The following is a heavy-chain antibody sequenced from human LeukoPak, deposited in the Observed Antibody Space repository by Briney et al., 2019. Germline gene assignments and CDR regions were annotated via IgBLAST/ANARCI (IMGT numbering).Heavy chain of an antibody. V-gene: IGHV3-9*01. J-gene: IGHJ4*02. CDR3: VKEGGSSGWYYFDD. CDR2: ISWNSVSI. Sequence: GGSLRLSCAASGFTFSSYAMSWVRQAPGKGLEWVAGISWNSVSIGYGGSVKGRFTISRDNAKNSLFLQMTSLREEDTALYYCVKEGGSSGWYYFDDWGQGILVTVSS. D-gene: IGHD6-19*01. CDR1: GFTFSSYA.